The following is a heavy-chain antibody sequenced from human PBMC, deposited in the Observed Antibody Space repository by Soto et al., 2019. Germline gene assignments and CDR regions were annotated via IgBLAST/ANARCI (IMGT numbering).Heavy chain of an antibody. Sequence: QVQLVQSGAEVKKPGASVKVSCKASGYTFTSYDINWVRQATGQGLEWMGWMKPNSGNTGYAQKFQGRVPMTGNTSISTAYMELSSLRSENTAVYYCAIHYDILTGPHLDYWGQGTLVTVSS. CDR2: MKPNSGNT. CDR1: GYTFTSYD. D-gene: IGHD3-9*01. V-gene: IGHV1-8*01. J-gene: IGHJ4*02. CDR3: AIHYDILTGPHLDY.